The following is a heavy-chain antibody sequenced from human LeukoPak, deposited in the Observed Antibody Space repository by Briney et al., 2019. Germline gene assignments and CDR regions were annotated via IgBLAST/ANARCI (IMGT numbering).Heavy chain of an antibody. D-gene: IGHD3-3*01. V-gene: IGHV3-23*01. CDR2: IVVGGGST. J-gene: IGHJ4*02. CDR3: AKLPNLDYDFSPYYFDY. CDR1: GFTFSSYG. Sequence: PGPSLTPSRAASGFTFSSYGIGWASHPPGKGMGWVTSIVVGGGSTYYADTVKRRFTISRYNYKNTLYLQMNSLRAEDTAVYYCAKLPNLDYDFSPYYFDYWGQGTLVAVYS.